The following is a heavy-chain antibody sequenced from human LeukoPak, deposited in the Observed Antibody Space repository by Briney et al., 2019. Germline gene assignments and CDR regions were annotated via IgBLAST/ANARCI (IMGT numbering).Heavy chain of an antibody. D-gene: IGHD4-23*01. CDR3: ARTRTVVRWAGGDY. Sequence: AAVKVSCKASGYTFTSYGISWVRQAPGQGREWMGWISAYNGNTNYAQKLQGRVTMTTDTSTSTAYMELRSLRSDDTDVYYCARTRTVVRWAGGDYWGQGTLVTVSS. J-gene: IGHJ4*02. CDR1: GYTFTSYG. V-gene: IGHV1-18*01. CDR2: ISAYNGNT.